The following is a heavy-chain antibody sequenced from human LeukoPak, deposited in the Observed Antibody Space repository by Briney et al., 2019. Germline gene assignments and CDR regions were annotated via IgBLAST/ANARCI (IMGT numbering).Heavy chain of an antibody. D-gene: IGHD3-10*01. CDR2: ISVSGRTI. CDR1: GFTFSNAW. V-gene: IGHV3-48*04. J-gene: IGHJ4*02. CDR3: ARDQPTYGIDY. Sequence: GGSLRLSCAASGFTFSNAWMNWVRQAPGKGLEWVSYISVSGRTIYYADSVKGRFTISRDNSKNSLYLQMNSLRAEDTAVYYCARDQPTYGIDYWGQGTLVTVSS.